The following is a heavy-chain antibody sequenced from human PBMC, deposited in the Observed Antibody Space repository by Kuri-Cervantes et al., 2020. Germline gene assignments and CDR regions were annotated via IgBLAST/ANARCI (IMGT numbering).Heavy chain of an antibody. Sequence: SETLSLTCTVSGGYVTTPTHYWTWVRQPPGQTLEWLGYIYYSGSTNYNPSLKSRVTISVDTSKNQFSLKLSSVTAADTAVYYCARAPYDYVWGSYRYYYYYYMDVWGKGTTVTVSS. D-gene: IGHD3-16*02. J-gene: IGHJ6*03. CDR3: ARAPYDYVWGSYRYYYYYYMDV. CDR2: IYYSGST. CDR1: GGYVTTPTHY. V-gene: IGHV4-61*01.